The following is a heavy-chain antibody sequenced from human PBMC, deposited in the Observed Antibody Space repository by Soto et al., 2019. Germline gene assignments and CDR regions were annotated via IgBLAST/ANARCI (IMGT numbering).Heavy chain of an antibody. CDR2: IYPGDSDT. V-gene: IGHV5-51*01. D-gene: IGHD6-13*01. CDR1: GYSFTTYW. CDR3: ARQAAAGKYYSAMDV. J-gene: IGHJ6*02. Sequence: PGESLMISCKGSGYSFTTYWIGGVRQMPGKGLEGMVIIYPGDSDTRYSPSFQGQVTISADKSINTTYLQWSSLKASDTAIYYCARQAAAGKYYSAMDVWGQGTTVNVSS.